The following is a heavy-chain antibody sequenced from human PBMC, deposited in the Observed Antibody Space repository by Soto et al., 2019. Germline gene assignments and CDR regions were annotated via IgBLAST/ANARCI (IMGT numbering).Heavy chain of an antibody. V-gene: IGHV3-74*01. Sequence: EVQVAESGGGLAQPGGSLRLSCAASGFTFSDYWLHWVRQAPGEGLEWVSRINGDGTRTFYADSVKGRLAISRDNARDTVFLQMNSLRAEDTAVYFCARGIRNYYGMDVWGQGTTVTVSS. J-gene: IGHJ6*02. CDR1: GFTFSDYW. CDR3: ARGIRNYYGMDV. CDR2: INGDGTRT.